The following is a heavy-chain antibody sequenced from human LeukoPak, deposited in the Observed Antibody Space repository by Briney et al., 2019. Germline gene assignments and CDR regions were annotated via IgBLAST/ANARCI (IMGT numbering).Heavy chain of an antibody. V-gene: IGHV3-9*01. Sequence: PGRSLRLSCAASGFTFDDYAMHWVRQAPGKGLEWVSVISWNSGSIGYADSVKGRFTISRDNAKNTLYLQMNSLRAEDTAVYYCARMRGSSGWGYYYYYMDVWGKGTTVTISS. CDR1: GFTFDDYA. D-gene: IGHD6-19*01. CDR3: ARMRGSSGWGYYYYYMDV. CDR2: ISWNSGSI. J-gene: IGHJ6*03.